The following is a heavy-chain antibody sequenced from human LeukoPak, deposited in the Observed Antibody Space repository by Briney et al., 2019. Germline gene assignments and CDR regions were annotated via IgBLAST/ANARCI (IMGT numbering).Heavy chain of an antibody. V-gene: IGHV1-24*01. CDR1: GYTLTELP. J-gene: IGHJ4*02. D-gene: IGHD3/OR15-3a*01. Sequence: ASVKVSCKVSGYTLTELPMHWVRQAPGKGLEWMGGFDPEDGETIYAQKFQGRVAMTEDTSTDTAYMELSSLRSEDTAVYYCATVAPEDYYFDYWGQGTLVTVSS. CDR3: ATVAPEDYYFDY. CDR2: FDPEDGET.